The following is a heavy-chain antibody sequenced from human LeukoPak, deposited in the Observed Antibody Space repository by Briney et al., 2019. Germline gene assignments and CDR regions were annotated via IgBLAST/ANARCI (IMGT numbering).Heavy chain of an antibody. V-gene: IGHV3-48*01. D-gene: IGHD6-19*01. CDR3: ARAYSSGWYYFDS. J-gene: IGHJ4*02. CDR2: ISSRSTTI. Sequence: SGGSLRLSCAASGFTFSSLSMTWVRQAPGKGLEWVSYISSRSTTIHYADSVEGRFTISRDNVENSLFLQMNSLRAEDTAVYHCARAYSSGWYYFDSWGQGTLVTVSS. CDR1: GFTFSSLS.